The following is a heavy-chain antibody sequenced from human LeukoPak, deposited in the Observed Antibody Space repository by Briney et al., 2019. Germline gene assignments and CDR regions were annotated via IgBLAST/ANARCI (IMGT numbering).Heavy chain of an antibody. D-gene: IGHD5-24*01. V-gene: IGHV3-23*01. CDR1: GSTFNSYA. CDR2: IGGGGGST. CDR3: AKRGMTTIKEGFDY. J-gene: IGHJ4*02. Sequence: AGGSLGLSCAASGSTFNSYAMSWVRQAPGKGLEGGSAIGGGGGSTYYADSVKGRFTSSRDNYKNTLYLQMNSLRAEDTAVYYCAKRGMTTIKEGFDYWGQGTLVTVSS.